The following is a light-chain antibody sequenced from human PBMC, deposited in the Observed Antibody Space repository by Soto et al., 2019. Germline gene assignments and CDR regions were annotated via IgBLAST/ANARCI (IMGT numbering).Light chain of an antibody. CDR2: EVS. V-gene: IGLV2-18*01. J-gene: IGLJ2*01. CDR3: SLYTSNSTLV. CDR1: SSDVGSYYR. Sequence: QSALTQPPSVSGSPGQSVTISCTGTSSDVGSYYRASWYQQPPGTAPKLMIYEVSNRPSGVPDRFSGSKSGNTASLTISGLQAEDEADYYCSLYTSNSTLVFGGGTKLTVL.